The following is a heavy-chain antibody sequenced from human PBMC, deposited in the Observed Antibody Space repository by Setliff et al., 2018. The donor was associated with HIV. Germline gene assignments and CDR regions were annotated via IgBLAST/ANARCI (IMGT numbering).Heavy chain of an antibody. CDR1: GFTFRNYA. V-gene: IGHV3-23*01. CDR3: AKGTSKVRAYYYYMDV. D-gene: IGHD2-2*01. J-gene: IGHJ6*03. CDR2: ISGSGGTT. Sequence: PGGSLRLSCAASGFTFRNYAMNWVRQVPGKGLEWVSGISGSGGTTYYTDSVKGRFTISRDNSKNTLFLQMKSLRAEDTAVYYCAKGTSKVRAYYYYMDVWGEGTTVT.